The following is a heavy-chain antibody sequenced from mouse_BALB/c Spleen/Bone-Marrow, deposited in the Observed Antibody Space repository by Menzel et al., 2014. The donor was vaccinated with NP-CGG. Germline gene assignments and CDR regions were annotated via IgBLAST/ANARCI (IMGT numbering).Heavy chain of an antibody. Sequence: VQLQQSGAELVKPGASVKLSCTASGFNIKDTYMHWVKQRPEQGLEWIGRIDPANGNTKYDPKFQGKATITADTSSNAAYLRLNSLTPEDTGVYCCSRYYYGSSLFGYWGQGTTLTDSS. J-gene: IGHJ2*01. D-gene: IGHD1-1*01. V-gene: IGHV14-3*02. CDR2: IDPANGNT. CDR3: SRYYYGSSLFGY. CDR1: GFNIKDTY.